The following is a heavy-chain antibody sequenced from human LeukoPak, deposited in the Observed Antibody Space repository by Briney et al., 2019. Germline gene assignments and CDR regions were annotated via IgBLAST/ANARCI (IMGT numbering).Heavy chain of an antibody. Sequence: ALVKVSCKASGYTFTSYDINWVRQATGQGLEWMGWINPNSGDTNYAQKLQGRVTMTTDTSTSTAYMELRSLRSDDTAVYYCARDRRWELQGFDYWGQGTLVTVSS. CDR3: ARDRRWELQGFDY. J-gene: IGHJ4*02. V-gene: IGHV1-18*01. D-gene: IGHD1-26*01. CDR1: GYTFTSYD. CDR2: INPNSGDT.